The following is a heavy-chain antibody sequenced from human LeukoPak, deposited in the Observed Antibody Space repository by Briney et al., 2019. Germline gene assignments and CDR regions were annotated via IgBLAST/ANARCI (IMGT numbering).Heavy chain of an antibody. V-gene: IGHV3-15*01. Sequence: PGGSLRLSCAAPGITFSSAWMTWVRHGPGERLGWVGRIYRSSNGETTDYVAPLKGRFTMSRDNSNNTLYLQMNSLKAEDTAVYYCTTYSSGSCPFWGQGTLVTVSS. J-gene: IGHJ4*02. CDR3: TTYSSGSCPF. CDR1: GITFSSAW. D-gene: IGHD6-19*01. CDR2: IYRSSNGETT.